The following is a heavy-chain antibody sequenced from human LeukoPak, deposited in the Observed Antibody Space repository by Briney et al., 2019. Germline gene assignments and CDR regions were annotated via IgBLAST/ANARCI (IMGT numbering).Heavy chain of an antibody. Sequence: GGTLRLSCAASGFTFSSYGMSWVRQAPGKGLEWVSAISGSGGSTYYADSVKGRFTISRDNSKNTLYLQMNSLRAGDTAVYYCAKCRLTYYDSSGYSFDYWGQGTLVTVSS. J-gene: IGHJ4*02. V-gene: IGHV3-23*01. D-gene: IGHD3-22*01. CDR3: AKCRLTYYDSSGYSFDY. CDR2: ISGSGGST. CDR1: GFTFSSYG.